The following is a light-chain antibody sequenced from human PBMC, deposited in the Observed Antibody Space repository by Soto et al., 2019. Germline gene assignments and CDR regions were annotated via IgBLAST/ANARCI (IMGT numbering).Light chain of an antibody. CDR1: SSDVGNYNY. J-gene: IGLJ2*01. CDR2: EVS. CDR3: SSYTSTITVV. Sequence: QSVLTQPASVSGSPGQSITISCTGTSSDVGNYNYVSWYQHHPGKAPKLVIYEVSNRPSGVSNRFSGSKSGNTASLTISGLQAEDEADYYCSSYTSTITVVFGGGTKVTVL. V-gene: IGLV2-14*01.